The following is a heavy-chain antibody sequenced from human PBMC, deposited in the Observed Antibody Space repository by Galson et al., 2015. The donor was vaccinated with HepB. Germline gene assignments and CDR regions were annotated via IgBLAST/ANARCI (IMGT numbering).Heavy chain of an antibody. CDR3: ANRGYSYGYFDY. D-gene: IGHD5-18*01. V-gene: IGHV4-34*01. CDR1: GGSFSGYY. J-gene: IGHJ4*02. CDR2: INHSGST. Sequence: SLTCAVYGGSFSGYYWSWIRQPPGKGLEWIGEINHSGSTNYNPSLKSRVTISVDTSKNQFSLKLSSVTAADTAVYYCANRGYSYGYFDYWGQGTLVTVSS.